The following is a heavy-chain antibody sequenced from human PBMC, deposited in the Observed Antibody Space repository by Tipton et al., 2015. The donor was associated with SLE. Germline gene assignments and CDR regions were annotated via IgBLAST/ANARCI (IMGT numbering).Heavy chain of an antibody. CDR1: GGSISSYY. CDR2: ISYSGST. J-gene: IGHJ6*03. Sequence: TLSLTCTVSGGSISSYYWSWIRQPPGKGLEWIGYISYSGSTNYNPSLKSRVTISVDTSKNQFSLKLSSVTAADTAVYYCARMGYYYYYMDVWGKGTTVTVSS. CDR3: ARMGYYYYYMDV. V-gene: IGHV4-59*01.